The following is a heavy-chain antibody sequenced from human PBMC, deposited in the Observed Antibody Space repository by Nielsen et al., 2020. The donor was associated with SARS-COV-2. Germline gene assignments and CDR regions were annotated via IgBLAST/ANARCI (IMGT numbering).Heavy chain of an antibody. Sequence: SETLSLICTVSGGSLSSRNYYWGWIRQPPGKGLEWIGTIYYSGSVSYNPSLRSRVTISVDTSKKHFSLKLTSVTAADTAVYFCARGDIAVVPAAMFRGDDAFDIWGQGTMVRVSS. CDR1: GGSLSSRNYY. V-gene: IGHV4-39*02. D-gene: IGHD2-2*01. CDR3: ARGDIAVVPAAMFRGDDAFDI. J-gene: IGHJ3*02. CDR2: IYYSGSV.